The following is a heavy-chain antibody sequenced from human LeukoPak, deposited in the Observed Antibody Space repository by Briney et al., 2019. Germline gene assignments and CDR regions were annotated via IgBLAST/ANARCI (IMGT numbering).Heavy chain of an antibody. J-gene: IGHJ5*02. CDR1: GGSISSYY. Sequence: SETLSLTCTVSGGSISSYYWSWIRQPPGKGLEWIGYIYYSGSTNYNPSLKSRVPISVDTSKNQFSLKLSSVTAADTAVYYCAREMGPGYCSGGSCYWSPESNWFDPWGQGTLVTVSS. V-gene: IGHV4-59*01. CDR2: IYYSGST. D-gene: IGHD2-15*01. CDR3: AREMGPGYCSGGSCYWSPESNWFDP.